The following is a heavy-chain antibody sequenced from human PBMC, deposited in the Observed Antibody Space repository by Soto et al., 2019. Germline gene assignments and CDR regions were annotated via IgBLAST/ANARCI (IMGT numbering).Heavy chain of an antibody. V-gene: IGHV4-39*01. Sequence: QLQLQESGPGLVKPSETLSLTCTVSGGSISSSSYYWGWIRQPPGKGLEWIGSIYYSGRTYYNPSLKSRVTISVDTSKNQFSLKLSSVTAADTAVYYCARLEIKPSDLRLLYAFDIWGQGTMVTVSS. D-gene: IGHD3-22*01. CDR3: ARLEIKPSDLRLLYAFDI. CDR2: IYYSGRT. CDR1: GGSISSSSYY. J-gene: IGHJ3*02.